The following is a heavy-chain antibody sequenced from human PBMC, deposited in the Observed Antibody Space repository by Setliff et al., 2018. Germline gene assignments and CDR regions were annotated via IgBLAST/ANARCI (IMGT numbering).Heavy chain of an antibody. D-gene: IGHD6-25*01. CDR2: IEPTDSYT. Sequence: GESLTISCKASGYSFSNFWINWVRQLPGKGLEWMGGIEPTDSYTNYSPSFQGHVTISIDKSITTAYLHWSSLKASDTAMYYCTRGGYDSGVWGQGTLVTVSS. V-gene: IGHV5-10-1*01. CDR3: TRGGYDSGV. J-gene: IGHJ4*02. CDR1: GYSFSNFW.